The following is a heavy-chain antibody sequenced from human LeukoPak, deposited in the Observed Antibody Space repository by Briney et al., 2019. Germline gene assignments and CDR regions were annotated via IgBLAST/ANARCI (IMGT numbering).Heavy chain of an antibody. D-gene: IGHD5-12*01. CDR1: GFTFSSYE. Sequence: GGSLRLSCAASGFTFSSYEMNWVRQAPGKGLEWVSYISSSGSTIYYADSVKGRFTISRDNAKNSLYLQMNSLRAEDKAVYYFGSGSDIVATVHATFGDYWGQGTLVTVSS. CDR2: ISSSGSTI. CDR3: GSGSDIVATVHATFGDY. V-gene: IGHV3-48*03. J-gene: IGHJ4*02.